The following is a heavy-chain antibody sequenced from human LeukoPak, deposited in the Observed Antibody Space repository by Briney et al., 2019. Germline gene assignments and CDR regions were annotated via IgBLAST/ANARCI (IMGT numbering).Heavy chain of an antibody. D-gene: IGHD3-10*01. V-gene: IGHV3-23*01. Sequence: GGSLRLSCAASGFTFSSNAMSWVRQAPGKGLEWVSVITGNGGSTYYADSVKGRFTISRDNSKNALSLQMNSLRAEDTAVYYCAKDAVAPGSGGDYFDYWGQGTLVTVSS. CDR3: AKDAVAPGSGGDYFDY. CDR1: GFTFSSNA. CDR2: ITGNGGST. J-gene: IGHJ4*02.